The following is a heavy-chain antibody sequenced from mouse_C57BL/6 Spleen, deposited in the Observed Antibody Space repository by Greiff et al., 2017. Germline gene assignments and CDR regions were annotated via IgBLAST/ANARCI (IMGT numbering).Heavy chain of an antibody. Sequence: VQLQQSGAELVRPGTSVKVSCTASGYAFTNYLIEWVKQRPGQGLEWIGVINPGSGGTNYNEKFKGKATLTADKSSSTAYMQLSSLTSEDSAVYFCARGGWYLYWGQGTLVTVSA. V-gene: IGHV1-54*01. CDR3: ARGGWYLY. D-gene: IGHD2-1*01. CDR1: GYAFTNYL. J-gene: IGHJ3*01. CDR2: INPGSGGT.